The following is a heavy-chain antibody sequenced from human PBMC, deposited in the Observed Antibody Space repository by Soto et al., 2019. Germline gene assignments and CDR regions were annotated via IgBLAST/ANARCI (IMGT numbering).Heavy chain of an antibody. D-gene: IGHD6-6*01. CDR1: GGSFSGYY. V-gene: IGHV4-34*01. CDR2: INHSGST. J-gene: IGHJ2*01. CDR3: ASPQARKDWYFDL. Sequence: QVQLQQWGAGLVKPSETLSLTCAVYGGSFSGYYWSWIRQPPGKGLEWIGEINHSGSTNYNPSLTSRVTISVDPSKNQFSLKLSSVTAADTAVYYCASPQARKDWYFDLWGRGTLVTVSS.